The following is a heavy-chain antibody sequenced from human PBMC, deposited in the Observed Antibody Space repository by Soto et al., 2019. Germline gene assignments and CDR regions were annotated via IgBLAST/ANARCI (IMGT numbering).Heavy chain of an antibody. J-gene: IGHJ6*02. Sequence: SETLSLTCTVSGGSISSYYWSWIRQPAGKGLEWIGRIYTSGSTNYNPSLKSRVTMSVDTSKNQFSLKLSSVTAADTAVYYCARVAAGAAAQGGYYCGMDVWGQGTTVTVSS. D-gene: IGHD6-13*01. CDR3: ARVAAGAAAQGGYYCGMDV. CDR1: GGSISSYY. CDR2: IYTSGST. V-gene: IGHV4-4*07.